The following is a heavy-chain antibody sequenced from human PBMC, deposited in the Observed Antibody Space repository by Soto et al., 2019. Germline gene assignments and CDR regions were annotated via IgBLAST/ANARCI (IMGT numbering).Heavy chain of an antibody. Sequence: QVQLVQSGAEVKKPGSSVKVSCKASGGTFSSYAISWVRQAPGQGLEWMGGIIPIFGTANYAQKFQGRVTITADESTSKDYMELSSLRSEDTAVYYCARTRTGTTWFDPWGQGTLVTVSS. CDR1: GGTFSSYA. V-gene: IGHV1-69*01. J-gene: IGHJ5*02. CDR2: IIPIFGTA. CDR3: ARTRTGTTWFDP. D-gene: IGHD1-1*01.